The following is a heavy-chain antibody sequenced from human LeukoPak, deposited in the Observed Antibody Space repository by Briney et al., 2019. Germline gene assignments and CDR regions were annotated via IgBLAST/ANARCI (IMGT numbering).Heavy chain of an antibody. D-gene: IGHD1-7*01. V-gene: IGHV1-18*01. CDR1: GYTSTSYG. CDR3: ARDLAITGTRYYYMDV. CDR2: ISAYNGNT. J-gene: IGHJ6*03. Sequence: GASVKVSCKASGYTSTSYGISWVRQAPGQGLEWVGWISAYNGNTNYAQKFQGRVTMTTDTSTSTAYMELRSLRSDDTAVYYCARDLAITGTRYYYMDVWGKGTTVTVSS.